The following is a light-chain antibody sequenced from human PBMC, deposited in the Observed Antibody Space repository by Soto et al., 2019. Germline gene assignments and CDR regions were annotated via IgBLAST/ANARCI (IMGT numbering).Light chain of an antibody. CDR3: QQYASSPLLT. CDR1: QSVSSN. CDR2: DAS. Sequence: EIVMTQSTGTLSVSPGERATLSCRASQSVSSNLAWYQQKPGQAPRLLISDASTRATGIPARFSGSGSGTEFTLTVSSLQSEDFAVYYCQQYASSPLLTFGGGTKV. J-gene: IGKJ4*01. V-gene: IGKV3-15*01.